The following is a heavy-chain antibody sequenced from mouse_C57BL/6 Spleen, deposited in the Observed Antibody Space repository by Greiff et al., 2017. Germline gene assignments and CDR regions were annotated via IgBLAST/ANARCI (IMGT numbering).Heavy chain of an antibody. CDR2: IYPGSGST. J-gene: IGHJ2*01. D-gene: IGHD1-1*01. CDR3: ASGGMITTVVATDFDY. Sequence: QVQLQQSGAELVKPGASVKMSCKASGYTFTSYWITWVKQRPGQGLEWIGDIYPGSGSTNYNEKFKSKATLTVDTSSSTAYMQLSSLTSEDSAVYYCASGGMITTVVATDFDYWGQGTTLTVSS. CDR1: GYTFTSYW. V-gene: IGHV1-55*01.